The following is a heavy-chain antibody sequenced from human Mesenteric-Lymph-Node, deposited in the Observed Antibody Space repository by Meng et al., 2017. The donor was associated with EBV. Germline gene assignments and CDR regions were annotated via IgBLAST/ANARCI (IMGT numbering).Heavy chain of an antibody. CDR1: GFSFNIYD. CDR3: SNLPYTY. Sequence: EVQVVESGGGLVQPGGSLRLSCAVSGFSFNIYDMNWVRQAPGRGLEWVSGISGSGATTYYADSVKGRFSISRDNSGNTVYLQMNSLRAEDTAVYYCSNLPYTYWGQGTLVTVSS. J-gene: IGHJ4*02. V-gene: IGHV3-23*04. CDR2: ISGSGATT. D-gene: IGHD2-2*01.